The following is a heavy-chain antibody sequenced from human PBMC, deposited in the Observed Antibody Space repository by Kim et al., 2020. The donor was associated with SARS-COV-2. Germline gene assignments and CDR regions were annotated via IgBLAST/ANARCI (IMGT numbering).Heavy chain of an antibody. CDR1: GFTVSSNY. V-gene: IGHV3-66*01. CDR3: ARVRRRGGWQLAHQEGYFQH. J-gene: IGHJ1*01. D-gene: IGHD2-15*01. CDR2: IYSGGST. Sequence: GGSLRLSCAASGFTVSSNYMSWVRQAPGKGLEWVSVIYSGGSTYYADSVKGRFTISRDNSKNTLYLQMNSLRAEDTAVYYCARVRRRGGWQLAHQEGYFQHWGQGTLVTVSS.